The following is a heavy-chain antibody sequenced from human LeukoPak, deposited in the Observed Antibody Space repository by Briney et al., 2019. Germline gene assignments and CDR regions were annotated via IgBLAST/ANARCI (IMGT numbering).Heavy chain of an antibody. V-gene: IGHV4-39*07. D-gene: IGHD6-19*01. CDR2: GDYSGGT. CDR1: GDSFSSVTDY. Sequence: PSETLSLTCTVSGDSFSSVTDYWAWIRQPPGKGLEWIASGDYSGGTYYNPSLESRVAISADMSKNQLSLKLTSVTGADTAVYYCAGERGEEYSSGWYKRNYFDNWGQGIRVTVSS. CDR3: AGERGEEYSSGWYKRNYFDN. J-gene: IGHJ4*02.